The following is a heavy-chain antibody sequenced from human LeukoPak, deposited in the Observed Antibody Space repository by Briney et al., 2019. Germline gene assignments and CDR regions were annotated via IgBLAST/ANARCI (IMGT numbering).Heavy chain of an antibody. V-gene: IGHV3-11*01. CDR1: GFTFSDYY. J-gene: IGHJ4*02. CDR3: ASDIVATSSDF. D-gene: IGHD5-12*01. Sequence: GGSLRLSCAASGFTFSDYYMSWVRQAPGEGLEWVAYITSSGDDIYYAESVKGRFTISRDNAKNALFLRMSSLRVEVTATYYCASDIVATSSDFWGQGTLVSVSS. CDR2: ITSSGDDI.